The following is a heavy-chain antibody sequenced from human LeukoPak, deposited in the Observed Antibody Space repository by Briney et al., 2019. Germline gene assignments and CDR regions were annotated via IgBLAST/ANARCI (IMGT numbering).Heavy chain of an antibody. CDR2: ISSSDSTI. D-gene: IGHD6-19*01. CDR3: ARGYSSGWYSNDY. Sequence: GGSLRLSCAASGFTFSDYYMSWIRQAPGKGLEWVSYISSSDSTIYYADSVKGRFTISRDNAKNSLYLQMNSLRAEDTAVYYCARGYSSGWYSNDYWGQGTLVTVSS. J-gene: IGHJ4*02. V-gene: IGHV3-11*01. CDR1: GFTFSDYY.